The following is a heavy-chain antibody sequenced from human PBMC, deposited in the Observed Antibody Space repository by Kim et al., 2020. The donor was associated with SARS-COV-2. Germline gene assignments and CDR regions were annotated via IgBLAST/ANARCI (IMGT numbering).Heavy chain of an antibody. CDR3: ARVNPLYGEEAAFDY. CDR1: GYTFTSYY. CDR2: INPSGGST. D-gene: IGHD4-17*01. V-gene: IGHV1-46*01. J-gene: IGHJ4*02. Sequence: ASVKVSCKASGYTFTSYYMHWVRQAPGQGLEWMGIINPSGGSTSYAQKFQGRVTMTRDTSTSTVYMELSSLRSEDTAVYYCARVNPLYGEEAAFDYWGQGTLVTVSS.